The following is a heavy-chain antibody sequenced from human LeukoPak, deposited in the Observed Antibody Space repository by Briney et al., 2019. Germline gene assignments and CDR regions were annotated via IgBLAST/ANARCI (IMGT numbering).Heavy chain of an antibody. CDR1: GYTFTGYY. CDR2: INPNSGGT. CDR3: ARGLGFIVVVPAAGDY. J-gene: IGHJ4*02. V-gene: IGHV1-2*02. Sequence: ASVKVSCKAAGYTFTGYYMHWERQAPGQGLEWMGWINPNSGGTNYAQKFQGRVTMTRDTSISTAYMEQGRLRSDDTAVYYCARGLGFIVVVPAAGDYWGQGTLVTVSS. D-gene: IGHD2-2*01.